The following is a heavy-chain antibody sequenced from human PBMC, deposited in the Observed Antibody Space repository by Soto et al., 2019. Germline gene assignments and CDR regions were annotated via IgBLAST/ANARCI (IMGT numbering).Heavy chain of an antibody. CDR2: ISGSGGST. D-gene: IGHD2-2*01. CDR3: AKEGVPAALFWGFDP. Sequence: GGSLRLSCAASGFTFSSYAMSWVRQAPGKGLEWVSAISGSGGSTYYADSVKGRFTISRDNSKNTLYLQMNSLRAEDTVLYYCAKEGVPAALFWGFDPWGQGTLVTVSS. V-gene: IGHV3-23*01. J-gene: IGHJ5*02. CDR1: GFTFSSYA.